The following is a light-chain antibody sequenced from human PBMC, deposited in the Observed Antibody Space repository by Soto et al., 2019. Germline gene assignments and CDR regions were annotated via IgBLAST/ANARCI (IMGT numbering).Light chain of an antibody. CDR3: QQYYTTPIT. CDR1: QSILYSSNNKNY. Sequence: DIVMTQSPDSLAVSLGERATINCKSSQSILYSSNNKNYLAWYQQKPGQPPKLLIYWASNRESGVPDRFSGSGSGTDFTLTISSLQAEDVAVYYCQQYYTTPITFGQGTR. J-gene: IGKJ5*01. CDR2: WAS. V-gene: IGKV4-1*01.